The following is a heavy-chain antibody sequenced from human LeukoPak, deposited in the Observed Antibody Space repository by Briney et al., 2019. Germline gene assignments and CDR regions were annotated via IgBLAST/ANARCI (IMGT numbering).Heavy chain of an antibody. Sequence: PSETLSLTCAVYGGSFSGYYWSWIRQPPGKGLEWIGEINHSGSTNYNPSLKSRVTISVDTSKNQFSLKLSSVTAADTAVYYCARGRGYCSSTSCLPYYFDYWGQGTLDTVSS. J-gene: IGHJ4*02. CDR2: INHSGST. CDR3: ARGRGYCSSTSCLPYYFDY. D-gene: IGHD2-2*01. CDR1: GGSFSGYY. V-gene: IGHV4-34*01.